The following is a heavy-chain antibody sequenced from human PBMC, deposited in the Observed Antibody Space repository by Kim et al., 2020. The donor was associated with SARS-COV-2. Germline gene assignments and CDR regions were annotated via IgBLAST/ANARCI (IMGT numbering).Heavy chain of an antibody. D-gene: IGHD3-10*01. J-gene: IGHJ4*02. CDR1: GFTFSSYA. Sequence: GGSLRLSCAASGFTFSSYAMSWVRQAPGKGLEWVSAISGSGGSTYYADSVKGRFTISRDNSKNTLYLQMNSLRAEDTAVYYCAKDRYPYYGSVERHFDYWGQGTLVTVSS. CDR3: AKDRYPYYGSVERHFDY. CDR2: ISGSGGST. V-gene: IGHV3-23*01.